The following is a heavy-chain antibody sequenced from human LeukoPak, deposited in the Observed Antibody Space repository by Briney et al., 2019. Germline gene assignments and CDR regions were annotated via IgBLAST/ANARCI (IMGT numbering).Heavy chain of an antibody. CDR1: GFSFSSYW. CDR3: ARGAMTGYPGLEY. Sequence: AGGSLRLSCAASGFSFSSYWMHWVRQAPGKGLVWVSRINPDGSRTDYADSVKGRFTISRDNAENTVYLQMDSLRGEDTAVYYCARGAMTGYPGLEYWGQGTLVTVSS. V-gene: IGHV3-74*01. D-gene: IGHD3-9*01. J-gene: IGHJ4*02. CDR2: INPDGSRT.